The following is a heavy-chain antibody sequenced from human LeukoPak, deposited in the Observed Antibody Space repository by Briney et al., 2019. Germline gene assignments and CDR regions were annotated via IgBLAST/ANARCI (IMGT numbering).Heavy chain of an antibody. CDR2: IYYSGST. CDR3: ASGGRLFDY. CDR1: GGFISSYY. V-gene: IGHV4-59*01. Sequence: SETLSLTCTVSGGFISSYYWSWIRQPPGKGLEWIGYIYYSGSTNYNPSLKSRVTISVDTSKNQFSLKLSSVTAADTAVYYCASGGRLFDYWGQGTLVTVSS. D-gene: IGHD2-15*01. J-gene: IGHJ4*02.